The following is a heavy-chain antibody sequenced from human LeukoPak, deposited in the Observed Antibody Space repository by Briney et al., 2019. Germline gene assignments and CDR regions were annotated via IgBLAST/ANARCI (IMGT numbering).Heavy chain of an antibody. CDR2: ISSSSSYT. Sequence: GWSLRLSCAASGFTFSDYYMSWIRQAPGKGLEWVSYISSSSSYTNYADSVKGRFTISRDNAKNSLYLQMNSLRAEDTAVYYCARGKAAAGYSYGPDYWGQGTLVTVSS. CDR1: GFTFSDYY. D-gene: IGHD5-18*01. J-gene: IGHJ4*02. V-gene: IGHV3-11*06. CDR3: ARGKAAAGYSYGPDY.